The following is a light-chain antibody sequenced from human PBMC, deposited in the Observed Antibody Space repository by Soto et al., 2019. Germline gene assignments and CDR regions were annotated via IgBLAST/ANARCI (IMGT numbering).Light chain of an antibody. Sequence: QSVLTRPASVSGSPGQSITISCTGTSSDIGGFYYVSWYQHHPGKDPKLMIYQVSNRPSGVSNRFSGSKSGNTASLTISGLQAEDEADYFCSSYSSSSTFYVFGAGTKAPS. V-gene: IGLV2-14*01. CDR3: SSYSSSSTFYV. J-gene: IGLJ1*01. CDR1: SSDIGGFYY. CDR2: QVS.